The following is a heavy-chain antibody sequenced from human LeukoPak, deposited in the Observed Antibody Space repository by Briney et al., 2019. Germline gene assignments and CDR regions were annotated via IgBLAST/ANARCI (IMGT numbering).Heavy chain of an antibody. CDR3: ARITMVRGVITGAFDI. Sequence: GESLKISCKGSGYSFTSYWIGWVRQMPGKGLEWMGIIYPGDSDTRYSPSFQGQVTISADKSISTAYLQWSNLKASDTAMYYCARITMVRGVITGAFDIWGQGTMVTVSS. D-gene: IGHD3-10*01. V-gene: IGHV5-51*01. CDR2: IYPGDSDT. J-gene: IGHJ3*02. CDR1: GYSFTSYW.